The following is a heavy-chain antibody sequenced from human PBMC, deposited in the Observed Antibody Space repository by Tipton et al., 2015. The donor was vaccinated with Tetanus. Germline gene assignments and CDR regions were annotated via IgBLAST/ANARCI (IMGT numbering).Heavy chain of an antibody. D-gene: IGHD2-2*01. V-gene: IGHV4-30-2*06. Sequence: LRLSCSVSGASIRSSRYFWNWVRQYPGKGLEWIGYVFRSGSADYNPSLKSRVNISLDRSENQISLMLTSVTAADTAVYYCARRSYCSSSRCFDAFDLWGQGTMVTVSS. CDR3: ARRSYCSSSRCFDAFDL. CDR1: GASIRSSRYF. CDR2: VFRSGSA. J-gene: IGHJ3*01.